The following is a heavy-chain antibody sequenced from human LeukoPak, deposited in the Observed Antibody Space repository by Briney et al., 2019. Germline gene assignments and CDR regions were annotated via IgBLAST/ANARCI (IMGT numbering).Heavy chain of an antibody. J-gene: IGHJ4*02. CDR3: AKDLGCSGGSCYPNYFDY. CDR1: GFTFSSYA. CDR2: ISGSGGST. Sequence: PGGSLRLPCAASGFTFSSYAMSWVRQAPGKGLEWVSAISGSGGSTYYADSVKGRFTISRDNSKNTLYLQMNSLRAEDTAVYYCAKDLGCSGGSCYPNYFDYWGQGTLVTVSS. V-gene: IGHV3-23*01. D-gene: IGHD2-15*01.